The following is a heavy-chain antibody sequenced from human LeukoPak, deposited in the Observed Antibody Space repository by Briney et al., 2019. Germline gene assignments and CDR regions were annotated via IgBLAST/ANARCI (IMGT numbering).Heavy chain of an antibody. CDR2: IYYSGST. CDR1: GGSISSGGYY. CDR3: ARAGDYGDFPEFWYFDL. J-gene: IGHJ2*01. D-gene: IGHD4-17*01. Sequence: PSQTLSLTCTVSGGSISSGGYYWSWIRQHPGKGLQWIGYIYYSGSTHYNPSLKSRVTISVDTSKNQFSLKLSSVTAADTAVYYCARAGDYGDFPEFWYFDLWGRGTLVTVSS. V-gene: IGHV4-31*03.